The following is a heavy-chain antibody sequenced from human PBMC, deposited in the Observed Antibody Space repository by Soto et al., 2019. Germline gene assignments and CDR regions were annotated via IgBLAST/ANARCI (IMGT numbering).Heavy chain of an antibody. J-gene: IGHJ4*02. CDR2: ISTSGSTT. V-gene: IGHV3-11*01. Sequence: QVQLVESGGGLVEPGGSLRLSCAASRFTFSDYSMSWIRQAPGRGPEWVAYISTSGSTTFYADSVKGRFTISRDDTMSSLSLQMNSLRVEDAAIYYCARERPRKGTYLFDYWGQGTLVTVSS. CDR1: RFTFSDYS. CDR3: ARERPRKGTYLFDY. D-gene: IGHD3-10*01.